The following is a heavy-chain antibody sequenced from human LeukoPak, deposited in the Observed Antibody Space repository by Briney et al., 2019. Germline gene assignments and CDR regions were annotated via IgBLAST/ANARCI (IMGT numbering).Heavy chain of an antibody. J-gene: IGHJ4*02. CDR1: GFTFSSYA. CDR2: ISSSGSTI. V-gene: IGHV3-48*03. Sequence: GGSLRLSCSASGFTFSSYAMHWVRQAPGKGLEYVSAISSSGSTIYYADSVKGRFTISRDNAKNSLYLQMNSLRAEDTAVYYCARISPGYSSSWYGDNDYWGQGTLVTVSS. CDR3: ARISPGYSSSWYGDNDY. D-gene: IGHD6-13*01.